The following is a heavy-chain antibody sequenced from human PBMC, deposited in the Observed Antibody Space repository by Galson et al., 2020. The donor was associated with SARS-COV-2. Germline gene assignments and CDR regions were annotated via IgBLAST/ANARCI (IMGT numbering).Heavy chain of an antibody. CDR3: AKSRGYYTFDY. D-gene: IGHD3-3*01. V-gene: IGHV3-23*01. CDR1: GFTFSSYA. J-gene: IGHJ4*02. Sequence: GGSLRLSCAASGFTFSSYAMTWVRQAPGKGLEWVSVSRGNGGSRYYADSVQGRFTISRDNSKNTLYLQMNSLRAEDTAVYYCAKSRGYYTFDYWGQGNLVTVSS. CDR2: SRGNGGSR.